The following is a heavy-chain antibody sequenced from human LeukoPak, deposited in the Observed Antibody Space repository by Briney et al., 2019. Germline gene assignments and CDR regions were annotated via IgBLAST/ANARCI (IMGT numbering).Heavy chain of an antibody. V-gene: IGHV1-2*06. CDR1: GYTFTGYY. D-gene: IGHD4-23*01. CDR3: ARGPGPYGGNGEFDY. Sequence: GASVKVSCKASGYTFTGYYMHWVRQAPGQGLGWMGRINPNSGGTNYAQKFQGRVTMTRDTSISTAYMELSRLRSDDTAVYYCARGPGPYGGNGEFDYWGQGTLVTVSS. CDR2: INPNSGGT. J-gene: IGHJ4*02.